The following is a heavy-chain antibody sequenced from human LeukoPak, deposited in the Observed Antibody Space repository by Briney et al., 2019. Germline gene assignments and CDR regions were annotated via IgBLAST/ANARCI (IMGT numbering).Heavy chain of an antibody. Sequence: SETLSLTCAVYGGSFSGYYWSWIRQPPGKGLEWIGEINHSGSTNYNPSLKSRVTISVDTSKNQFSLKLSSVTAADTAVYYCARGQLIKRGYSYGAYNFDYWGQGTLVTVSS. V-gene: IGHV4-34*01. CDR1: GGSFSGYY. CDR3: ARGQLIKRGYSYGAYNFDY. D-gene: IGHD5-18*01. J-gene: IGHJ4*02. CDR2: INHSGST.